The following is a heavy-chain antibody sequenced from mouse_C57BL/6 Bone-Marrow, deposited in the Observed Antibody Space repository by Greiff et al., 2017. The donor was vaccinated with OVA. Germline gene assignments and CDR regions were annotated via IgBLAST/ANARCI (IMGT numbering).Heavy chain of an antibody. CDR1: GYTFTSYD. CDR3: ARHWDCYFDV. V-gene: IGHV1-85*01. CDR2: LYPRDGST. Sequence: QVQLQQSGPELVKPGASVKLSCKASGYTFTSYDINWVKQRPGQGLEWIGWLYPRDGSTKYNEKFTGRVTLNVDSSSSTAYMECHRLTSEDSAVYCCARHWDCYFDVWGTGTTVTVSS. J-gene: IGHJ1*03. D-gene: IGHD4-1*01.